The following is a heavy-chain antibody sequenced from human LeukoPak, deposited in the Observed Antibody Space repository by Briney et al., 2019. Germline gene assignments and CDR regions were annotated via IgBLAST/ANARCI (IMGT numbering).Heavy chain of an antibody. J-gene: IGHJ6*02. CDR3: AVSLTTGGYYGMDV. CDR1: GYTLTELS. Sequence: ASVKVSCKVSGYTLTELSLHWVRQAPGKGLEWMGRFDPEDGETIYARKFQGRVTMTEDTSTDTAYMELSCLRSEDTAVYFCAVSLTTGGYYGMDVWGQGTTVTVSS. CDR2: FDPEDGET. V-gene: IGHV1-24*01. D-gene: IGHD1-1*01.